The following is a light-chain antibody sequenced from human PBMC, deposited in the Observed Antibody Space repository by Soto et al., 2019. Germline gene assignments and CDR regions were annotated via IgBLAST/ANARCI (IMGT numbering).Light chain of an antibody. Sequence: EIVMTQSPATLSVSPGEGATLSCRASQSVSSNLAWYQQKPGQARRLLIYGASTRATGIPARFSGSGSGTEFTLTISSLQSEDVAVYYCQQYNNWPPLTFGGGTKVEIK. CDR3: QQYNNWPPLT. V-gene: IGKV3-15*01. CDR2: GAS. CDR1: QSVSSN. J-gene: IGKJ4*01.